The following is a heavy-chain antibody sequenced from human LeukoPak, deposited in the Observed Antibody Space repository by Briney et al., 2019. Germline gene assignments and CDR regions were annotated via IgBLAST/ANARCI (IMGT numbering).Heavy chain of an antibody. CDR3: VRGIGYCGGGTCSDY. CDR2: INGDGSST. CDR1: VFTFSTYW. D-gene: IGHD2-15*01. V-gene: IGHV3-74*01. J-gene: IGHJ4*02. Sequence: GGSLRLSCAASVFTFSTYWMHWVRQAPWKGQVWVSRINGDGSSTSYADSVKGRFTISRDNAKNTLYLQMNSLRAEDTAVYYCVRGIGYCGGGTCSDYWGQGTLVTVSS.